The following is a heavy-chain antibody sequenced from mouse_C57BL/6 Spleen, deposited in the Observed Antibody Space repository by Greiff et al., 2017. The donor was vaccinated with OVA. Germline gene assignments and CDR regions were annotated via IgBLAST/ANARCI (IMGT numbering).Heavy chain of an antibody. CDR2: IDPSDSYT. J-gene: IGHJ2*01. V-gene: IGHV1-69*01. Sequence: QVQLQQPGAELVMPGASVKLSCKASGYTFTSYWMHWVKQRPGQGLEWIGEIDPSDSYTNYNQKFQGKSTLTVDKPSSTAYMQLSSLTSEDSAVYYCAREGQLRLRLDYWGQGTTLTVSS. D-gene: IGHD3-2*02. CDR1: GYTFTSYW. CDR3: AREGQLRLRLDY.